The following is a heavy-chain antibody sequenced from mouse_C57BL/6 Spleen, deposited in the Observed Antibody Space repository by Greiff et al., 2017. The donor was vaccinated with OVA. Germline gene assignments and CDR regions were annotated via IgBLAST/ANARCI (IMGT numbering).Heavy chain of an antibody. D-gene: IGHD2-5*01. CDR2: IYPGDGDT. V-gene: IGHV1-80*01. Sequence: VQGVESGAELVKPGASVKISCKASGYAFSSYWMNWVKQRPGKGLEWIGQIYPGDGDTNYNGKFKGKATLTADKSSSTAYMQLSSLTSEDSAVYFCARTEFYSKGYFDVWGTGTTVTVSS. J-gene: IGHJ1*03. CDR3: ARTEFYSKGYFDV. CDR1: GYAFSSYW.